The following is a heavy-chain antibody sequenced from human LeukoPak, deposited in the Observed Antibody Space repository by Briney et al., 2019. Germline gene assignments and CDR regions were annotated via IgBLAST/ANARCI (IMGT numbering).Heavy chain of an antibody. Sequence: PSETLSLTCTVSGGSLSSSSYYWGWPRQPPGKGLEWIGSIYYSGSTYYNPSLKSRVPISVDTSKNQCSLKLSSVTAAAAAVYFCASAWRQRWFFDYWGQGTLVTVSS. CDR2: IYYSGST. D-gene: IGHD5-18*01. CDR3: ASAWRQRWFFDY. CDR1: GGSLSSSSYY. J-gene: IGHJ4*02. V-gene: IGHV4-39*01.